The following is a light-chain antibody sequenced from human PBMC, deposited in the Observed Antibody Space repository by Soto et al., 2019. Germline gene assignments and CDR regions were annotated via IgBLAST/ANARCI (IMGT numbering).Light chain of an antibody. Sequence: QSMLTQPPSVSAAPGQKVTISCSGSSCNIRNNYVSWYQEVPGTAPKLLIYEDDKRPSGIPDRFSGSKSATSATLGVTGLQTGDEADYYCGTWDRSLRVMVFGGGTKLTVL. CDR3: GTWDRSLRVMV. CDR2: EDD. CDR1: SCNIRNNY. J-gene: IGLJ3*02. V-gene: IGLV1-51*02.